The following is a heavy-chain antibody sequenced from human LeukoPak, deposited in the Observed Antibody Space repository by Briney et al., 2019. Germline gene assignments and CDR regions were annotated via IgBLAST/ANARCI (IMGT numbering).Heavy chain of an antibody. J-gene: IGHJ6*03. D-gene: IGHD3-16*01. CDR3: ARDRWGFPYYMDV. V-gene: IGHV3-21*01. CDR2: IPSSGTYT. Sequence: GGSLRISCAASGFTFSTYHMNWVRQAPGKGLEWVSSIPSSGTYTSYAESVTGRLTICRDNAKNSLYLQMSNLRAEDTAVYYCARDRWGFPYYMDVWGKGTTVTVSS. CDR1: GFTFSTYH.